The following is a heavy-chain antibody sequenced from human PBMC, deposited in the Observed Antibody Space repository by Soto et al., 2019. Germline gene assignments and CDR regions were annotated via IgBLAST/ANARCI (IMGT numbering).Heavy chain of an antibody. D-gene: IGHD2-15*01. CDR1: GYSISSGYY. V-gene: IGHV4-38-2*01. Sequence: SETLSLTCAVSGYSISSGYYWGWIRQPPGKGLEWIGSIYHSGSTYYNPSLKSRVTISVDTSKNQFSLKLRSVTAADTAVYYCERQPVDATDFDYWGQGTLVTVSS. CDR2: IYHSGST. J-gene: IGHJ4*02. CDR3: ERQPVDATDFDY.